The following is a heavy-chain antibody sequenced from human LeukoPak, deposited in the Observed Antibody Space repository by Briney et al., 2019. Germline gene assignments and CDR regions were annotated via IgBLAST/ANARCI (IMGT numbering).Heavy chain of an antibody. V-gene: IGHV4-39*07. CDR1: GGSISSSSYY. CDR3: AREFNSFLPDCSGGQCLFMG. CDR2: IYYSGRT. D-gene: IGHD2-15*01. J-gene: IGHJ4*02. Sequence: SETLSLTCTVSGGSISSSSYYWGWIRQPPGKGLEWIVSIYYSGRTYYNPSLKSRVTISVYTSKKQFSLKLSSVTAADADVYYCAREFNSFLPDCSGGQCLFMGWGQGIPVTV.